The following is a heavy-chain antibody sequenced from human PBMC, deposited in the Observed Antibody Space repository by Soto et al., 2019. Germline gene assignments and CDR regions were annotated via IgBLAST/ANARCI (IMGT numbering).Heavy chain of an antibody. CDR2: IYYSGST. CDR1: GGSISSSSYY. Sequence: SETLSLTCTVSGGSISSSSYYWGWIRQPPGKGLEWIGSIYYSGSTYYNPSLKSRVTISVDTSKNQFSLKLSSLTAADTAVYYCARLGWELLNYYYGMDVWGQGTTVTVSS. J-gene: IGHJ6*02. CDR3: ARLGWELLNYYYGMDV. V-gene: IGHV4-39*01. D-gene: IGHD1-26*01.